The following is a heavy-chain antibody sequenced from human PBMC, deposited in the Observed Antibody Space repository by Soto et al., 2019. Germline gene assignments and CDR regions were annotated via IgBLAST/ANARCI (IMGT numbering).Heavy chain of an antibody. Sequence: QVQLVESGGGVVQPGRSLRLSCAASGFTFSSYGMHWVRQAPGTGLEWVAVISYDGSNKYYADSVNGRFTISRDNSKNTLYLQMNSLRAEDTAVYYCAKAIAVAGYGMDVWGQGTTVTVSS. CDR1: GFTFSSYG. J-gene: IGHJ6*02. V-gene: IGHV3-30*18. D-gene: IGHD6-19*01. CDR2: ISYDGSNK. CDR3: AKAIAVAGYGMDV.